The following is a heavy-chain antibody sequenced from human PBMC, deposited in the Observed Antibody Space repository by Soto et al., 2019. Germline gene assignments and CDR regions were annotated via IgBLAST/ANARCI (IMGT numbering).Heavy chain of an antibody. J-gene: IGHJ4*02. Sequence: SETLSLTCTVSGDSISAYSWSWFRQPPGKGLEWIGNIHYNGNTKYNPSLKSRVTMSVDTSKNQFSLKLISVTAADFAVYYCARRYGSCFDYWGQGTLVTVSS. V-gene: IGHV4-59*08. CDR3: ARRYGSCFDY. CDR2: IHYNGNT. D-gene: IGHD5-18*01. CDR1: GDSISAYS.